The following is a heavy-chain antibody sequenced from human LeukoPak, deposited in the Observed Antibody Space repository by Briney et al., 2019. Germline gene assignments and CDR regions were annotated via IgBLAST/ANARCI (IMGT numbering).Heavy chain of an antibody. CDR2: IYYSGST. J-gene: IGHJ4*02. V-gene: IGHV4-30-4*01. CDR3: AGSYDSSGVKTSIDY. Sequence: SETLSLTCTVSGGAISSGDYYWSWIRQPPGKGLEWIGYIYYSGSTYYNPSLKSRVTISVDTSKNQFSLKLNSVTAADTAVYYCAGSYDSSGVKTSIDYWGQGTLVTVSS. D-gene: IGHD3-22*01. CDR1: GGAISSGDYY.